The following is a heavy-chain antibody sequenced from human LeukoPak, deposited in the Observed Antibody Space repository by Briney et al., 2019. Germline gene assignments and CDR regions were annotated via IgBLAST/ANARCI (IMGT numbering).Heavy chain of an antibody. D-gene: IGHD6-6*01. J-gene: IGHJ5*02. CDR3: ARERSYSSSPNWFDP. V-gene: IGHV4-61*01. CDR2: IYYSGST. Sequence: SETLSLTCTVSGYSISSGYYWGWIRQPPGKGLEWIGYIYYSGSTNYNPSLKSRVTISVDTSKNQFSLKLSSVTAADTAVYYCARERSYSSSPNWFDPWGQGTLVTVSS. CDR1: GYSISSGYY.